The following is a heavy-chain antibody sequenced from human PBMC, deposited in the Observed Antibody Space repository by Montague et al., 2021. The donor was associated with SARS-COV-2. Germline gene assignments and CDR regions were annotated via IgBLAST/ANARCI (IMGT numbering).Heavy chain of an antibody. CDR2: ISYDGSNK. CDR3: ARGFNVNGRSGWHYYYYGMDV. Sequence: SLRLSCAASGFTFSRYAMHWVRQAPGKGLEWVAVISYDGSNKNYADSVKGRFTISRDNSKNTLYLQMNSLRGEDTAVYYCARGFNVNGRSGWHYYYYGMDVWGQGTTVTVSS. V-gene: IGHV3-30-3*01. D-gene: IGHD6-19*01. CDR1: GFTFSRYA. J-gene: IGHJ6*01.